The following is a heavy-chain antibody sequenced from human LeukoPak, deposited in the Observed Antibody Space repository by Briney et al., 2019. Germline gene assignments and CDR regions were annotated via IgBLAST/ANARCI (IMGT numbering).Heavy chain of an antibody. Sequence: PGGSLRLSCAASGFTFSSYGMLWVRQAPGKGLEWVAIIWYDGSNKYYADSVKGRFTISRDNSKNTLYLEMNSLRAEDTAVYYCAPDHGGYWGEGPLVTVSS. D-gene: IGHD3-16*01. J-gene: IGHJ4*02. CDR1: GFTFSSYG. CDR2: IWYDGSNK. CDR3: APDHGGY. V-gene: IGHV3-33*01.